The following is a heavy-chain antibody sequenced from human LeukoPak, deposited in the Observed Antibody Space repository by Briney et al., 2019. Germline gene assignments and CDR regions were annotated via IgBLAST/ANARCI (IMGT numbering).Heavy chain of an antibody. V-gene: IGHV4-59*01. CDR3: AREYRSGVDY. Sequence: SETLSLTCTVSGGSISSSYWSWIRQPPGKGLEWIGYMYYSGSTNYDPSLKSRVTISVDTSKNQFSLKLSSVTAADTAVYYCAREYRSGVDYWGQGTLVTVSS. D-gene: IGHD6-19*01. J-gene: IGHJ4*02. CDR1: GGSISSSY. CDR2: MYYSGST.